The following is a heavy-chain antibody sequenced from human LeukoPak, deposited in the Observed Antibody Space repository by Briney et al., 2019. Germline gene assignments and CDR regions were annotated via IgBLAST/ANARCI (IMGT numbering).Heavy chain of an antibody. D-gene: IGHD1-26*01. J-gene: IGHJ4*02. CDR3: ARTVWSGSYHFDY. CDR1: RYTFTSYA. Sequence: GASVNVSCKASRYTFTSYAMNLVRQAPGQGLEWMGWINTNTVNPTYAQSFRGPFVLSLDTSVSTAYLQISSVKAEGTAVYYCARTVWSGSYHFDYWGQGTLVTVSS. V-gene: IGHV7-4-1*02. CDR2: INTNTVNP.